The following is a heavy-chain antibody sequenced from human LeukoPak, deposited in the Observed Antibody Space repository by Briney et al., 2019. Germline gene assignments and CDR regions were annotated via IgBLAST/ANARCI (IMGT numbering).Heavy chain of an antibody. CDR1: GFTFSSYW. CDR3: ARVDYYDSSGFYDY. D-gene: IGHD3-22*01. Sequence: GGSLRLSCAASGFTFSSYWMHWVRQAPGKGLVCVSRINSDGSSTSYADSVKGRFTISRDNAKNTLYLQMNSLRAEDTAVYYCARVDYYDSSGFYDYWGQGTLVTVSS. J-gene: IGHJ4*02. V-gene: IGHV3-74*01. CDR2: INSDGSST.